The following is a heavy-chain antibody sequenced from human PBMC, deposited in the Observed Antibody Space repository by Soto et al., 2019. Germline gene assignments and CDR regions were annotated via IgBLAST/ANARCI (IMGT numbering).Heavy chain of an antibody. J-gene: IGHJ6*02. D-gene: IGHD3-9*01. CDR1: GFTFSNYA. Sequence: VQLLESGGGLVQPGGSLRLSCAASGFTFSNYAMSWVRQAPGKGLEWVSAISGSGASTYYADSVKGRFTISRDNSKNTLYLPRNSLRAEDTAVYYCAKVGSPYYDSLTGPAFMDVWGQGTTVTVSS. CDR2: ISGSGAST. V-gene: IGHV3-23*01. CDR3: AKVGSPYYDSLTGPAFMDV.